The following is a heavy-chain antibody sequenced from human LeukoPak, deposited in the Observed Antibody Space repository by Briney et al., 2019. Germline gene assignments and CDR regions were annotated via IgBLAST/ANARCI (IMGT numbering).Heavy chain of an antibody. J-gene: IGHJ3*02. CDR1: GFTFSSYA. Sequence: GGSLRLSCAASGFTFSSYAMSWVRQAPGKGLEWVSAISGSGGSTYYADSVKGRFTISRDNSKNTLYLQMNSLRAKDTAVYYCAKVRYDSSGYYLAYDAFDIWGQGTMVTVSS. V-gene: IGHV3-23*01. CDR2: ISGSGGST. CDR3: AKVRYDSSGYYLAYDAFDI. D-gene: IGHD3-22*01.